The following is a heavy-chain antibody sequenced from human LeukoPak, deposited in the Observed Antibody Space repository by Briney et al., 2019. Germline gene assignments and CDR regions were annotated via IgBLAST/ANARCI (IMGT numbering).Heavy chain of an antibody. V-gene: IGHV1-69*05. D-gene: IGHD1-1*01. J-gene: IGHJ4*02. Sequence: AASVKVSCKASGGTFSSYAISWVRQAPGQGLEWMGGIIPIFGTANYAQKFQGRVTITTDESTSTAYMELSSLRSEDTAVYYCVREGPGNGWNDYWGQGTLVTVSS. CDR1: GGTFSSYA. CDR2: IIPIFGTA. CDR3: VREGPGNGWNDY.